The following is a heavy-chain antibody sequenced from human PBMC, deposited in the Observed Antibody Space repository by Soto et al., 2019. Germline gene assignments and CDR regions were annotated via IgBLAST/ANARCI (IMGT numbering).Heavy chain of an antibody. Sequence: PSETLSLTCAVSGGSISSGGYSWSWIRQPPGKGLELIGYIYHSGGTYYNPSLKSRVTMSVDRSKNQFSLKLSSVTAADTAVYYCARANHSDFWRGPLDPWGQGTLVTVSS. CDR2: IYHSGGT. V-gene: IGHV4-30-2*01. J-gene: IGHJ5*02. CDR1: GGSISSGGYS. CDR3: ARANHSDFWRGPLDP. D-gene: IGHD3-3*01.